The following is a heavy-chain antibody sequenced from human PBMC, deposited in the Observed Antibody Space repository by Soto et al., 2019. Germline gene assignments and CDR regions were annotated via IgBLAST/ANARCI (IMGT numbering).Heavy chain of an antibody. CDR2: ISGSGGST. D-gene: IGHD3-9*01. J-gene: IGHJ4*02. Sequence: EVQLLESGGGLVQPGGSLRLSCAASGFTFSSYAMSWVRQAPGKGLEWVSAISGSGGSTYYADSVKGRFTISRDNSKNTLYLQMNSLRAEDTAVYYCAKVYDILTGYYLWGCDYWGQGTLVTVSS. CDR1: GFTFSSYA. V-gene: IGHV3-23*01. CDR3: AKVYDILTGYYLWGCDY.